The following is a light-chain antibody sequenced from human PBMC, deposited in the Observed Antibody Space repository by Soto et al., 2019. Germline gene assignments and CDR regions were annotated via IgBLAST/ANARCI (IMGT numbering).Light chain of an antibody. CDR1: QSVSSY. CDR2: DAS. Sequence: TLGRRASQSVSSYLAWYQQKPGQAPRLLIYDASNRATGIPARFSGSGCGPYFPLTLSGLETEDFVVYSCQHRGNRPGTFGLGTRLEIK. J-gene: IGKJ5*01. CDR3: QHRGNRPGT. V-gene: IGKV3-11*01.